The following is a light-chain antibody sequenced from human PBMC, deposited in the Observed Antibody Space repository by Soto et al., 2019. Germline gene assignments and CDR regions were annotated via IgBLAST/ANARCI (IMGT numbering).Light chain of an antibody. CDR1: HDIGTY. CDR2: DTS. CDR3: QQFDSVPLP. J-gene: IGKJ4*01. V-gene: IGKV1-33*01. Sequence: VQMTQSPSSLSASVGDRVTITCQASHDIGTYLNWYQHKPGKAPKLLIFDTSHLATGVPARFSGSGSDTYFTCNITNLQAEAFAAYYCQQFDSVPLPFGGGTHVAI.